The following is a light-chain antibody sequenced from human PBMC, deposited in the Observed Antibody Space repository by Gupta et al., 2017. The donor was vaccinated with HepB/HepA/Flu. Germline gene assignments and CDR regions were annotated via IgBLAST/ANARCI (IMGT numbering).Light chain of an antibody. CDR2: DVS. J-gene: IGLJ1*01. Sequence: ALTQPASVSGSPGQSITISCTGTSSDVGGYKYVSWYQQHPGKAPKLIIYDVSNRPSGVSNRFSGSKSGNTASLAISGLQAEDEADYYCTSYTSSSTPYVFGSGTKVTVL. CDR3: TSYTSSSTPYV. V-gene: IGLV2-14*03. CDR1: SSDVGGYKY.